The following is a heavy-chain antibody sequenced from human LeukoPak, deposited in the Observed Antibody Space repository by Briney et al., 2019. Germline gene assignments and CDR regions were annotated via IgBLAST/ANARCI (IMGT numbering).Heavy chain of an antibody. CDR3: ATQERYCSSTSCYVDY. CDR1: GYTLTELS. CDR2: FDPEDGET. J-gene: IGHJ4*02. D-gene: IGHD2-2*01. Sequence: ASVKVSCKVSGYTLTELSMHWVRQAPGKGLEWMGGFDPEDGETIYAQKFQGRVTMTEDTSTDTAYMELSSLRSEDTAVYYCATQERYCSSTSCYVDYWGQGTLVTVSS. V-gene: IGHV1-24*01.